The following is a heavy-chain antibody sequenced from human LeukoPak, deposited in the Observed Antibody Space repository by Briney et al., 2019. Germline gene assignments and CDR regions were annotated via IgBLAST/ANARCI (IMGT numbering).Heavy chain of an antibody. D-gene: IGHD2-15*01. J-gene: IGHJ5*02. CDR2: IYSDGST. V-gene: IGHV3-66*04. CDR3: ARQSGGPYNWFDP. Sequence: GGSLRLSCAASGFTVSSDYMNWVRQAPGKGLEWVSVIYSDGSTYYADSVKGRFTISRDKSKDTLYLQLNSLRAEDTAVYFCARQSGGPYNWFDPWGQGTLVTVSS. CDR1: GFTVSSDY.